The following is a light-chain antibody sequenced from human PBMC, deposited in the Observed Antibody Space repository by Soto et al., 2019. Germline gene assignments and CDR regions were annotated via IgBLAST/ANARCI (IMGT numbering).Light chain of an antibody. CDR1: NSNIRTGYG. CDR2: GDN. Sequence: QSVLTQPPSVTGAPGQRVTISCTWNNSNIRTGYGIYWYQQFPGTAPRLLIYGDNNRPSGVPDRFSGSKSGTSASLAITGLQAEDEAEYYCQSSDASPFDLMFGGGTKLTVL. V-gene: IGLV1-40*01. J-gene: IGLJ3*02. CDR3: QSSDASPFDLM.